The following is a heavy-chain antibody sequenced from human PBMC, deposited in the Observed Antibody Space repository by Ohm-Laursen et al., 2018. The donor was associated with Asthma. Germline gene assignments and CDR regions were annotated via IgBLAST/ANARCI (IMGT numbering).Heavy chain of an antibody. CDR3: AKGNDYGDYSDY. CDR1: GFTFSNYG. J-gene: IGHJ4*02. Sequence: SLRLSCAASGFTFSNYGIHWVRQAPGKGLEWVAVISYDGSNKYYADSVKGRFTISRDNSKNTLYLQMNSLRAEDTAVYYCAKGNDYGDYSDYWGQGTLVTVSS. CDR2: ISYDGSNK. V-gene: IGHV3-30*18. D-gene: IGHD4-17*01.